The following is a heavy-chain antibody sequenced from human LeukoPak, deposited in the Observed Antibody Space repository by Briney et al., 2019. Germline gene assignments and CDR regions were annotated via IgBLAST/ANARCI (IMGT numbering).Heavy chain of an antibody. Sequence: ASVKVSCKASGYTFTSYDINRVRQATGQGLEWRGWMNPNSGNTGYAQKFQGRVTMTRNTSISTAYMELSSLRSEDTAVYYCARGLDCTNGVCYTGRPRGLRYYYMDVWGKGTTVTVSS. D-gene: IGHD2-8*01. V-gene: IGHV1-8*01. CDR1: GYTFTSYD. CDR2: MNPNSGNT. CDR3: ARGLDCTNGVCYTGRPRGLRYYYMDV. J-gene: IGHJ6*03.